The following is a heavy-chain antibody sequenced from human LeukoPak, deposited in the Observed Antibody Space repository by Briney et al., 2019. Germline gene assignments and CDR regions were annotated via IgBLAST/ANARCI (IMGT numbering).Heavy chain of an antibody. CDR3: ARVVVTVVSATFDY. V-gene: IGHV3-66*01. CDR2: IYGGGST. Sequence: GGSLRLSCAASGFSVRSNYMSWVRQAPGKGLEWVSVIYGGGSTYYADSVKGRFTISRDNAKNSLYLQMNSLRDEDTAVYYCARVVVTVVSATFDYWGQGTLVTVSS. CDR1: GFSVRSNY. J-gene: IGHJ4*02. D-gene: IGHD5-12*01.